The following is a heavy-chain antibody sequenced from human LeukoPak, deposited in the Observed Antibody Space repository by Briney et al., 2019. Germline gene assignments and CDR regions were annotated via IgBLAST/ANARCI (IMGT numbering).Heavy chain of an antibody. V-gene: IGHV1-2*02. J-gene: IGHJ4*02. CDR2: INPNSGGT. CDR1: GYTCTGYY. Sequence: ASVKISCTASGYTCTGYYMHWVRQAPGQGLEWMGWINPNSGGTNYAQKFQGRVTMTRDTSISTAYMELSRLRSDDTAVYYCARDPLPTYSSSWSAPGDYWGQGTLVTVSS. D-gene: IGHD6-13*01. CDR3: ARDPLPTYSSSWSAPGDY.